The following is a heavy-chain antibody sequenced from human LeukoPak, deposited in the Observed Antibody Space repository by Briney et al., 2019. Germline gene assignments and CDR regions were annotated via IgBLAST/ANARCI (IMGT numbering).Heavy chain of an antibody. V-gene: IGHV3-49*04. J-gene: IGHJ4*02. CDR2: IRSKAYGGTT. CDR3: TRGVATYGY. Sequence: GGSLRLSCTASGFTFGDYAMSWVRQAPGKGLEWVGFIRSKAYGGTTEYAASVKGRSTISRDDSKTIAYLQMNSLKTEDTAVYYCTRGVATYGYWGQGTLVTVSS. CDR1: GFTFGDYA. D-gene: IGHD5-12*01.